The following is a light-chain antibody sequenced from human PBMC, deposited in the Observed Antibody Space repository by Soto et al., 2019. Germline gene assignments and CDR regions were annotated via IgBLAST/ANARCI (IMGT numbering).Light chain of an antibody. J-gene: IGLJ1*01. Sequence: QSVLTQPASVSGSPGQSITISCTGTASDVGAYNYVSWYQQHPGKAPKLMIYEVSNRPSGVSNRFSGSKSANTASLTISGLQAEDEADYYCSSYTTSSTPLYVFGTGTKLTVL. CDR3: SSYTTSSTPLYV. CDR1: ASDVGAYNY. CDR2: EVS. V-gene: IGLV2-14*01.